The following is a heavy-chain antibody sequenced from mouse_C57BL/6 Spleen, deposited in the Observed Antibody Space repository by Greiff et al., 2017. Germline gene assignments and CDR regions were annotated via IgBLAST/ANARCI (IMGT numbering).Heavy chain of an antibody. J-gene: IGHJ4*01. D-gene: IGHD2-4*01. CDR2: IAPEDGDT. CDR1: GFNIKDYY. CDR3: TTYYDYDVYAMDD. Sequence: VQLQQSGAELVRPGASVTLSCTASGFNIKDYYMHWVKQRPEQGLEWIGRIAPEDGDTEYAPKFQGKATMTADTSSNTAYLQLSSLTSEDTAVYYCTTYYDYDVYAMDDWGQGTSGTVSS. V-gene: IGHV14-1*01.